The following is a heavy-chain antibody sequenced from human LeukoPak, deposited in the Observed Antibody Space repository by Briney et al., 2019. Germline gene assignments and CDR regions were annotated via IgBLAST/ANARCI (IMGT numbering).Heavy chain of an antibody. CDR1: GFTFSSYG. CDR2: ISYDGSNK. CDR3: AKEVADVVVGTLDGKDV. V-gene: IGHV3-30*18. J-gene: IGHJ6*02. D-gene: IGHD2-15*01. Sequence: GGSLRLSCAASGFTFSSYGMHWVRQAPGKGLEWVAVISYDGSNKYYADSVKGRFTISRDNSKNTLYLQMNSLRAEDTAVYYCAKEVADVVVGTLDGKDVWGQGTTVTVSS.